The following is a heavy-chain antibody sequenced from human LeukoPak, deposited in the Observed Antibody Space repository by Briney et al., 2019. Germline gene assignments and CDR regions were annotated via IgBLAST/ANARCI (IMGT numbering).Heavy chain of an antibody. J-gene: IGHJ4*02. D-gene: IGHD2-15*01. CDR1: GFTVSNNY. CDR3: ARDCCGGSCYSVY. V-gene: IGHV3-66*01. Sequence: PGGSLRLSCAASGFTVSNNYLSWVRQAPGKGLEWVSVIDSGGSKYYADSVKGRFTISRDNSKNTLYLQMNSLRAEDTAVYYCARDCCGGSCYSVYWGQGTLVTVSS. CDR2: IDSGGSK.